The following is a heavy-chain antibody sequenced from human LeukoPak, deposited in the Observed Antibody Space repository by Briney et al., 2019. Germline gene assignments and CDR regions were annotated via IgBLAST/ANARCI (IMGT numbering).Heavy chain of an antibody. D-gene: IGHD6-19*01. CDR2: FYTGGNT. Sequence: GGSLRLSCAVSGFSVSSSYMSWVRQAPGKGLEWVSVFYTGGNTYYADSVKGRFTISRDNSKNTVFLQMDSLTVEDTALYYCAGNGGWNYFRYWGQGTPVSVSS. CDR3: AGNGGWNYFRY. CDR1: GFSVSSSY. V-gene: IGHV3-66*01. J-gene: IGHJ4*02.